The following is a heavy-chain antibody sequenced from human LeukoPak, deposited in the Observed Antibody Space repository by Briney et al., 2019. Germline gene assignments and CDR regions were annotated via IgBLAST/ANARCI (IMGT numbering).Heavy chain of an antibody. CDR3: ARDHGYDSTAYCAFPY. D-gene: IGHD3-22*01. J-gene: IGHJ4*02. Sequence: GGSLRLSCAAPGFMFSNYWMSWVRQAPGKGLEWVANIKEDGSEMHYVDSVKGRFTISRDNANNLLYLQMSSLRADDTAVYYCARDHGYDSTAYCAFPYWSRGTLVTVSS. CDR1: GFMFSNYW. CDR2: IKEDGSEM. V-gene: IGHV3-7*01.